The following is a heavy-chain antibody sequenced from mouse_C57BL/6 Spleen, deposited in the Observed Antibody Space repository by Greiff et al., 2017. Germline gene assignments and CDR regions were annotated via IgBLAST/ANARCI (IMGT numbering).Heavy chain of an antibody. Sequence: QVQLQQSGAELVKPGASVKLSCKASGYTFTSYWMQWVKQRPGQGLEWIGEIDPSDSYTNYNQKFKGKATLTVDTSSSTAYMQLSSLTSEDSAVYYCARGATVVDWYFDVWGTGTTVTVSS. V-gene: IGHV1-50*01. CDR3: ARGATVVDWYFDV. D-gene: IGHD1-1*01. CDR2: IDPSDSYT. J-gene: IGHJ1*03. CDR1: GYTFTSYW.